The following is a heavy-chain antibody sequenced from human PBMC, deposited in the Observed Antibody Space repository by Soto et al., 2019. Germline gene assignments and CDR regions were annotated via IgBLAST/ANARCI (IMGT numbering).Heavy chain of an antibody. CDR2: ISAGISIT. V-gene: IGHV1-3*01. Sequence: RASVKVSCTASGYIFNTYAIHWVRQAPGQRLEWLGWISAGISITKYSQKFQGRVTIYRDTSARTAYLELRSLTYEETAVYYCAIQMAIKLWPITFDYWGQGTLVTVAS. CDR3: AIQMAIKLWPITFDY. CDR1: GYIFNTYA. D-gene: IGHD2-21*01. J-gene: IGHJ4*02.